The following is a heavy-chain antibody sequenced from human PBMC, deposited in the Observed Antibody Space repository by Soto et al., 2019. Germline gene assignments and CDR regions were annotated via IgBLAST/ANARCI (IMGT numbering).Heavy chain of an antibody. D-gene: IGHD3-10*01. Sequence: SETLSLTCAVYGGSFSGYYWSWIRQPPGKGLEWIGEINHSGSTNYNPSLKSRVTISVDTSKNQFSLKLSSVTAADTAVYYCARGRTRALWFGELLLPGSGAGRYYMDVWGKGTTVTVSS. CDR2: INHSGST. V-gene: IGHV4-34*01. CDR3: ARGRTRALWFGELLLPGSGAGRYYMDV. J-gene: IGHJ6*03. CDR1: GGSFSGYY.